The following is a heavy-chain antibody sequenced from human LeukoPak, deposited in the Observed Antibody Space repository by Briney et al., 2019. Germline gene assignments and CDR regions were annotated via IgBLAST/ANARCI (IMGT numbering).Heavy chain of an antibody. CDR1: GYTVTGYY. CDR3: ARGPQNIVVVTATHRYFDY. J-gene: IGHJ4*02. CDR2: INSNSGGT. V-gene: IGHV1-2*06. D-gene: IGHD2-21*02. Sequence: ASVKVSCKASGYTVTGYYMHWVRQAPGLGLEWMGRINSNSGGTNYAQKFQGRVTMTRDTSISTAYMELSRLRSDDTAVYYCARGPQNIVVVTATHRYFDYWGQGTLVTVSS.